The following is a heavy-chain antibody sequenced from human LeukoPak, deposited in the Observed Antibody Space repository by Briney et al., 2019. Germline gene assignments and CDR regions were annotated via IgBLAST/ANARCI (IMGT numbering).Heavy chain of an antibody. Sequence: SVKVSCKASGGTFSSYAISWVRQAPGQGLEWMGGIIPTFGTANYAQKFQGRVTITADKSTSTAYMELSSLRSEDTAVYYCARDGDIVATMGYFDYWGQGTLVTVSS. V-gene: IGHV1-69*06. CDR2: IIPTFGTA. J-gene: IGHJ4*02. CDR1: GGTFSSYA. D-gene: IGHD5-12*01. CDR3: ARDGDIVATMGYFDY.